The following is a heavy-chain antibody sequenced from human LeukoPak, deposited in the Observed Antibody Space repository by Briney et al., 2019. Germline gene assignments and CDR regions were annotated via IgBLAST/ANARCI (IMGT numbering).Heavy chain of an antibody. D-gene: IGHD2-2*01. V-gene: IGHV4-59*01. Sequence: SETLSLTCTVSGGSISSYHWSWIRQPPGKGLEWIGYFHNSGNTNYDPSLQSRVTMSLDLSKNQFSLRLNSVTVADTAVYYCARDPGTTSRTWKFDPWGQGTLVTVSS. CDR2: FHNSGNT. J-gene: IGHJ5*02. CDR3: ARDPGTTSRTWKFDP. CDR1: GGSISSYH.